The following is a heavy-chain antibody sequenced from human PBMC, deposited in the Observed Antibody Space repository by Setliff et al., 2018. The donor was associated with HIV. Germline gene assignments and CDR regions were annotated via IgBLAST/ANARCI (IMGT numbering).Heavy chain of an antibody. CDR1: GFTFDDYG. CDR2: INWNGGST. J-gene: IGHJ4*02. Sequence: GSLRLSCAASGFTFDDYGMSWVRQAPGKGLEWVSGINWNGGSTGYADSVRGRFTISRDNAKNSLYLQMNSLRAEDTAVYYCAKDIEAAGLFLDHWGQGTLVTVSS. CDR3: AKDIEAAGLFLDH. V-gene: IGHV3-20*04. D-gene: IGHD6-13*01.